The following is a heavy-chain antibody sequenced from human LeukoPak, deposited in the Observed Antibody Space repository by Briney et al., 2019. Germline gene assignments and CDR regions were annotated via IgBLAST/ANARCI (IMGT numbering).Heavy chain of an antibody. V-gene: IGHV3-23*01. CDR2: LSGSGSST. Sequence: PGGSLRLSCAASGFTFSSYAMSWVRQAPGKGLEWVSTLSGSGSSTYYSDSVKGRFTVSRDNAKNSLYLQMYSLRAEDTAVYYCARVRITGTYYDYWGQGTLVTVSS. CDR3: ARVRITGTYYDY. D-gene: IGHD1-7*01. CDR1: GFTFSSYA. J-gene: IGHJ4*02.